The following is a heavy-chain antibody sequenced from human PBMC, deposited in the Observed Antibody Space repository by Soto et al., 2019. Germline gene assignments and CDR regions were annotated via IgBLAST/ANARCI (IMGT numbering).Heavy chain of an antibody. CDR1: GFTVSSNY. CDR3: ARDLAGSYYDY. D-gene: IGHD6-25*01. V-gene: IGHV3-53*02. CDR2: IYSGGST. Sequence: EVQLVETGGGLIQPGGSLRLSCAASGFTVSSNYMSWVRQAPGKGLEWVSVIYSGGSTYYADSVKGRFTISRDNSKNTLYLQMNSLRAEDTAVYYCARDLAGSYYDYWGQGTLLTVSS. J-gene: IGHJ4*02.